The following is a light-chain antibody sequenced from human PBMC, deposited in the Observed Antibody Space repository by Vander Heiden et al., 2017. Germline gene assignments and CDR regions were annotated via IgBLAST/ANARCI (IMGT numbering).Light chain of an antibody. CDR3: QQYHNWPPYT. V-gene: IGKV3-15*01. J-gene: IGKJ2*01. Sequence: EIVMTPSPATLSVSPGERVTLSCRASQSASRNLAWYQQKPGQAPRLLIYGASTRATGIPARFSGSGSGTEFTLTISSLQSEDFAVYYCQQYHNWPPYTFGQGTKLEIK. CDR1: QSASRN. CDR2: GAS.